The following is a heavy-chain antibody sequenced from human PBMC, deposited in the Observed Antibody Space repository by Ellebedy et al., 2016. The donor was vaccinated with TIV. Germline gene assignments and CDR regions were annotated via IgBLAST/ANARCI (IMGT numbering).Heavy chain of an antibody. Sequence: GESLKISCAVSGFDLTVYGFHWVRQAPGKGLEWVAGIWYDGSNKYYADAVRGRFTISSDNSMNTLYLQMHSLRGEDGAVYSCARESWPLYPQGMDAWGQGTTVIVSS. CDR3: ARESWPLYPQGMDA. V-gene: IGHV3-33*01. J-gene: IGHJ6*02. CDR1: GFDLTVYG. CDR2: IWYDGSNK. D-gene: IGHD2-2*02.